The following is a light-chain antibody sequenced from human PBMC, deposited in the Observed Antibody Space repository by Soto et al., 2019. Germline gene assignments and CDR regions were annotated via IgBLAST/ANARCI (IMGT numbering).Light chain of an antibody. Sequence: DIPITQSPSSLSASVEDRVIITCRASQGISNHLNWYQQKPGKAPKLLIFAASSLQSGVPSRFSGSRSGPDFTLTISSLQPEDFATYYCQQSYSSPPTFGQGTKVDIK. J-gene: IGKJ1*01. V-gene: IGKV1-39*01. CDR1: QGISNH. CDR2: AAS. CDR3: QQSYSSPPT.